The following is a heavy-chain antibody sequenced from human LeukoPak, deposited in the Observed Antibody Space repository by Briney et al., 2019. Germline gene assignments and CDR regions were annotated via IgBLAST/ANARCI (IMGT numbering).Heavy chain of an antibody. CDR3: TTRIITTSDF. D-gene: IGHD3-3*01. CDR2: IKKKIGGGST. J-gene: IGHJ4*02. Sequence: GGSLRLSCAASGFTFSNDWMNWVRQAPGKGLEWIGRIKKKIGGGSTEYAAPVKGRFTIARDDSKNTLYLQMNSLTTEDTAVYYCTTRIITTSDFWGQGTLVTVSS. V-gene: IGHV3-15*01. CDR1: GFTFSNDW.